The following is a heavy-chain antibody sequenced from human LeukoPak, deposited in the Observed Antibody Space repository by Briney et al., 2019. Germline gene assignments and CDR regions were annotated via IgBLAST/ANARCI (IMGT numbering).Heavy chain of an antibody. CDR3: ARDLSSSGWYNFDY. CDR1: GFTFSSYS. CDR2: ISSSSSYI. J-gene: IGHJ4*02. Sequence: GGSLRLSCAASGFTFSSYSMNWVRQAPGKGLEWVSSISSSSSYIYYADSVKGRFTISRDNAKNSLYLQMNSPRAEDTAVYYCARDLSSSGWYNFDYWGQGTLVTVSS. D-gene: IGHD6-19*01. V-gene: IGHV3-21*01.